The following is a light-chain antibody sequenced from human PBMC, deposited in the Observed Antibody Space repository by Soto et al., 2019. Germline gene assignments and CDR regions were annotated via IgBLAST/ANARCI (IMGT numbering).Light chain of an antibody. J-gene: IGKJ3*01. CDR1: QSLLHSNGYNY. V-gene: IGKV2-28*01. CDR3: MQALQTPVT. Sequence: DIVMTQSPLSLPVTPGEPASISCRSSQSLLHSNGYNYLDWYLQKPGQSPQLLIYLGSNRASGVPDRFRGRGSGTDFTLKISRVEAEDVGVYYCMQALQTPVTFGPGTKVDIK. CDR2: LGS.